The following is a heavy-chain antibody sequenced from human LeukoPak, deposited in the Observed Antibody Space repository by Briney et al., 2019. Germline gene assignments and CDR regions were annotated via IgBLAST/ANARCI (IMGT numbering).Heavy chain of an antibody. CDR1: GFTFSSHT. V-gene: IGHV3-21*01. CDR2: ISESTTFI. Sequence: GGSLRLSCAASGFTFSSHTMNWVRQAPGKGLEWVSSISESTTFIYYADSVKGRFTISRDNAKNSVYLQLNSLRAEDTAVYYCARAASPKPFDFWGQGTLVTVSS. CDR3: ARAASPKPFDF. J-gene: IGHJ5*01. D-gene: IGHD1-14*01.